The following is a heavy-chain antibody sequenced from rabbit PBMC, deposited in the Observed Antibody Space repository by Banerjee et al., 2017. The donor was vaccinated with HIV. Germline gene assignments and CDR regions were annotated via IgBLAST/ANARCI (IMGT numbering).Heavy chain of an antibody. J-gene: IGHJ4*01. D-gene: IGHD8-1*01. Sequence: EESGGGLVQPEGSLTLTCTTSGFSFSRNYWICWVRQAPGKGLEWIGCIYTGSDNTYYASWAKGRFTISKTSSTTVTLQMTSLTAADTATYFCARDNGGSSIDLNLWGPGTLVTVS. CDR3: ARDNGGSSIDLNL. CDR2: IYTGSDNT. CDR1: GFSFSRNYW. V-gene: IGHV1S45*01.